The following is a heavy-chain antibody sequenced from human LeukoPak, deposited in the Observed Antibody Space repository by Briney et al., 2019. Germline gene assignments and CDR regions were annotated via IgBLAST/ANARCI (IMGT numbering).Heavy chain of an antibody. V-gene: IGHV4-30-4*01. CDR3: ARGGTTVAGTFWFDP. CDR2: IYYSGST. D-gene: IGHD6-19*01. Sequence: SQTLSLTCTVSGGSISSGDYYWSWIRQPPGKGLEWIGYIYYSGSTYYNPSLKSRVTISVDTSKNQFSLKLSSVTAADTAVYYCARGGTTVAGTFWFDPWGQGTLVTVSS. J-gene: IGHJ5*02. CDR1: GGSISSGDYY.